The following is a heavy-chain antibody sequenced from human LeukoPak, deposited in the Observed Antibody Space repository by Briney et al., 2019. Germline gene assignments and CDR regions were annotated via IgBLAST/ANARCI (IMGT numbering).Heavy chain of an antibody. Sequence: GGSLRPSCAASGFTFSSYAMNWVRQAPGKGLEWVSAISSSGISTYYADSVKGRFTISRDNSKNTLYLQMNSLRAEDTAVYYCAREGYSSSWPPGDYWGQGTLVTVSS. CDR1: GFTFSSYA. J-gene: IGHJ4*02. CDR3: AREGYSSSWPPGDY. D-gene: IGHD6-13*01. CDR2: ISSSGIST. V-gene: IGHV3-23*01.